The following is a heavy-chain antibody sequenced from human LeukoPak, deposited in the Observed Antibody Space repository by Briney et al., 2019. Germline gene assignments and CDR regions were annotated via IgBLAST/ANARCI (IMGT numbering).Heavy chain of an antibody. J-gene: IGHJ4*02. D-gene: IGHD3-3*01. CDR3: ARQQYDFWSGYLFDY. Sequence: SETLSLTCTVSGGSISSGGYYWSWIRQPPGKGLEWIGFIYTSGSTNYNPSLKSRVTISVDTSKNQFSLKLSSVTAADTAVYYCARQQYDFWSGYLFDYWGQGTLVTVSS. CDR2: IYTSGST. CDR1: GGSISSGGYY. V-gene: IGHV4-61*08.